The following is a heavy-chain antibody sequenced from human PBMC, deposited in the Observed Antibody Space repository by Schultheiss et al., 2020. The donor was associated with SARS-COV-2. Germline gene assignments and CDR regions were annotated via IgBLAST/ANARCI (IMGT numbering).Heavy chain of an antibody. CDR2: IYSGGST. V-gene: IGHV3-23*03. CDR3: ARTLSVAGALGWFDP. Sequence: GGSLRLSCAASGFTFSSYAMSWVRQAPGKGLEWVSVIYSGGSTYYADSVKGRFTISRDNSKNTLYLQMNSLRAEDTAVYYCARTLSVAGALGWFDPWGQGTLVTVSS. J-gene: IGHJ5*02. CDR1: GFTFSSYA. D-gene: IGHD6-19*01.